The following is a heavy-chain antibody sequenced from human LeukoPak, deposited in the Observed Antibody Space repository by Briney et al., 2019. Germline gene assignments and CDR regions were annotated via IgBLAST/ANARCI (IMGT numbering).Heavy chain of an antibody. CDR2: ISGSGGST. CDR3: AKLGRGSYYSDYFDY. V-gene: IGHV3-23*01. Sequence: GASLRLSCAASGFTFSSYAMSWVRQAPGKGLEWVSAISGSGGSTYYADSVKRRFTISRDNSKTTLYLQMNSLRAEDTAVYYCAKLGRGSYYSDYFDYWGQGTLVTVSS. CDR1: GFTFSSYA. J-gene: IGHJ4*02. D-gene: IGHD1-26*01.